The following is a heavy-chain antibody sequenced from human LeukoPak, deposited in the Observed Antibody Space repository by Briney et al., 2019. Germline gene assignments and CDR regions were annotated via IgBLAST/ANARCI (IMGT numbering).Heavy chain of an antibody. D-gene: IGHD3-3*01. CDR3: ARDVAAAGEYYDFWSGWNFDY. Sequence: PGGSLRLSCAASGFTFSDYYMSWIRQAPGKGLEWVSYISSSGSTIYYADSVKGRFTISRDNAKNSLYLQMNSLRAEDTAVYYCARDVAAAGEYYDFWSGWNFDYWGQGTLVTVSS. J-gene: IGHJ4*02. CDR1: GFTFSDYY. CDR2: ISSSGSTI. V-gene: IGHV3-11*01.